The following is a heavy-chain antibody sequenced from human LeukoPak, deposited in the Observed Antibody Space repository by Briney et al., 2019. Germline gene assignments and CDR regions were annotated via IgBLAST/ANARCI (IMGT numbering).Heavy chain of an antibody. D-gene: IGHD1-26*01. CDR2: ISGSGGST. V-gene: IGHV3-23*01. Sequence: GGSLRLSCAASGFTFSSYAMSWVRQAPGKGLEWVSAISGSGGSTYYADSVKGRFTISRDNSKNTLYLQMSSLRAEDTAVYYCAKDRVGANYYFDYWGQGTLVTVSS. CDR1: GFTFSSYA. J-gene: IGHJ4*02. CDR3: AKDRVGANYYFDY.